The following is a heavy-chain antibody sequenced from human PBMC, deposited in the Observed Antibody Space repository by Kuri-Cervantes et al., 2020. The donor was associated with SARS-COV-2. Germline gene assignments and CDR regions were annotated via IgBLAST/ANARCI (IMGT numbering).Heavy chain of an antibody. V-gene: IGHV3-30*04. J-gene: IGHJ3*02. Sequence: GGSLRLSCAASGFTFSSYAMHWVRQAPGKGLEWVAVISYDGSNKYCADSVKGRFTISRDNSKNTLYLQMNSLRAEDTAVYYCARDPDGYIPNDAFDIWGQGTMVTVSS. CDR1: GFTFSSYA. D-gene: IGHD5-24*01. CDR2: ISYDGSNK. CDR3: ARDPDGYIPNDAFDI.